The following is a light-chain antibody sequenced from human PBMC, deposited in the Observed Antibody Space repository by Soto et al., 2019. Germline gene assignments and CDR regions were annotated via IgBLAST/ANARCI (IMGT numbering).Light chain of an antibody. CDR3: QQELT. V-gene: IGKV3-11*01. CDR2: DAS. J-gene: IGKJ1*01. Sequence: EIVLTQSPATLSLSPGERATLSCRASQSVSSYLAWYQQKPGQAARLLIYDASNRATGIPARFSGSGSGTDFTLTISSLEPEDFAVYYCQQELTFGQGTKVEIK. CDR1: QSVSSY.